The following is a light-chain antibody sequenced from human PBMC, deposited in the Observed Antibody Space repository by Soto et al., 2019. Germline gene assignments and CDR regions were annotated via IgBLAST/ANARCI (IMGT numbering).Light chain of an antibody. CDR3: QVWDSSSV. CDR1: NIGSKS. V-gene: IGLV3-21*04. CDR2: YDS. J-gene: IGLJ2*01. Sequence: SYELTQAPSVSVGPGKTARITCGGKNIGSKSVHWYQQKPGQAPVLVIYYDSDRPSGIPERFSGSNSGNTATLTISRVEAGDEADYYCQVWDSSSVFGGGTKLTVL.